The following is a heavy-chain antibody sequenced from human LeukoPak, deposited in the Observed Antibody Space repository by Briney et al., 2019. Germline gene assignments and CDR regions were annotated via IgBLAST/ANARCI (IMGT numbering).Heavy chain of an antibody. CDR1: GASISSSSYY. Sequence: SEALSLTCTVSGASISSSSYYWGWIRQPPGKGLEWIGSIYYSGSTYYNPSLKSRVTISVDTSKNQFSLKLSSVTAADTAVYYCARGLGGYYDFWSGYGNYYYYMDVWGKGTTVTVSS. CDR2: IYYSGST. J-gene: IGHJ6*03. D-gene: IGHD3-3*01. V-gene: IGHV4-39*07. CDR3: ARGLGGYYDFWSGYGNYYYYMDV.